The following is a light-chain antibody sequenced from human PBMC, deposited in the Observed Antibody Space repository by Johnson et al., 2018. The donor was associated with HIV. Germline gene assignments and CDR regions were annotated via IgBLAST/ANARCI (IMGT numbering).Light chain of an antibody. CDR3: GTWDNSLSTGAV. CDR2: ENN. CDR1: SSNIGKNY. J-gene: IGLJ1*01. V-gene: IGLV1-51*01. Sequence: VLTQSPSVSAAPGQKVTISCSGSSSNIGKNYVSWYQHLPGTAPKLLIYENNMRPSVIPDRFSGSKSGTSATLGIAGLQTGDEADYYCGTWDNSLSTGAVFGTGTKVTVL.